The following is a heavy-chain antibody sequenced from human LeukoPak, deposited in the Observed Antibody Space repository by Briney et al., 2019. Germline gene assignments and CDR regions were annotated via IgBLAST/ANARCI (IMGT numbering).Heavy chain of an antibody. CDR1: GFTFSSYG. CDR3: STQGSSDY. D-gene: IGHD1-1*01. V-gene: IGHV3-30*02. J-gene: IGHJ4*02. Sequence: GGSLRLSCAASGFTFSSYGMHWVRQAPGKGLEWVAFIRYDGSNKYYADSVKGRFTISRDNSKNTLYLQMNSLRAEDTAVYYCSTQGSSDYWGQGTLVIVSS. CDR2: IRYDGSNK.